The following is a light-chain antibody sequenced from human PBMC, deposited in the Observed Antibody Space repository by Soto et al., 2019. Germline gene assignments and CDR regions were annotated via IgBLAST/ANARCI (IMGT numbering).Light chain of an antibody. CDR1: QSAGNF. CDR3: QHRSSWPRMYT. CDR2: DAS. V-gene: IGKV3-11*01. J-gene: IGKJ2*01. Sequence: EIVMTQSPSTLSLSPRETSSLSCRASQSAGNFLAWYQQKPGQAPRLLIYDASNRAPGIPARISGRGSGTDFTLTISSLEPEDFAIYYCQHRSSWPRMYTFGQGTKVDIK.